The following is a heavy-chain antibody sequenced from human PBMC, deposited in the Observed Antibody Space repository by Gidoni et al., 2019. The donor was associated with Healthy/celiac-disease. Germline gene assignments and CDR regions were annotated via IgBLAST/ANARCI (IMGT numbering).Heavy chain of an antibody. Sequence: QVQLVQSGAEVKKPGASAKVSCKASGYTFISYAIHWVRQAPGQRLEWMGWINAGNGNTKYSQKFQVRVTITGDTSASTVYMELSSLRSEDTAVYYCTRGHWFDPWGQGTLVTVSS. V-gene: IGHV1-3*01. CDR2: INAGNGNT. J-gene: IGHJ5*02. CDR3: TRGHWFDP. CDR1: GYTFISYA.